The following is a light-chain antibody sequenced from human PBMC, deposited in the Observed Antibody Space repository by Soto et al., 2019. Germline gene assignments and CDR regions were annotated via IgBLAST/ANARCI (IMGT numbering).Light chain of an antibody. J-gene: IGKJ1*01. CDR3: QQRNSYPWT. CDR2: AAS. CDR1: QGISSY. Sequence: IQFTQSPSSLSASVGDRVTITCRASQGISSYLAWYQQKPGKAPKLLIYAASTLQSGVPSRFSGSGSGTDFTLTISSLQPEDFATYYCQQRNSYPWTFGQGTKVEIK. V-gene: IGKV1-9*01.